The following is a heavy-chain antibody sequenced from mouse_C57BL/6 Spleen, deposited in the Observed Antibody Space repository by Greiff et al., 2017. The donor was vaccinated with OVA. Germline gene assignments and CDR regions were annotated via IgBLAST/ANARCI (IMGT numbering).Heavy chain of an antibody. CDR2: ISYDGSN. Sequence: EVKLMESGPGLVKPSQSLSLTCSVTGYSITSGYYWNWIRQFPGNKLEWMGYISYDGSNNYNPSLKNRISITRDTSKNQFFLKLNSVTTEDTATYYCARDITTVVAHWYFDVWGTGTTVTVSS. CDR3: ARDITTVVAHWYFDV. D-gene: IGHD1-1*01. V-gene: IGHV3-6*01. CDR1: GYSITSGYY. J-gene: IGHJ1*03.